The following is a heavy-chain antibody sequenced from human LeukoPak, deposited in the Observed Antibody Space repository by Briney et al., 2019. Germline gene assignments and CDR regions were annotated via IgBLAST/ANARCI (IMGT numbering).Heavy chain of an antibody. D-gene: IGHD6-13*01. CDR2: IYYSGST. CDR1: GGSISSSSYY. J-gene: IGHJ4*02. CDR3: ARQRAAAGMGH. V-gene: IGHV4-39*01. Sequence: SETLSLTCTVSGGSISSSSYYWGWIRQPPGKGLEWIGSIYYSGSTYYNPSLKSRVTISVDTSKNQFSLKLSSVTAADTAVYYCARQRAAAGMGHWGQGTLVTVSS.